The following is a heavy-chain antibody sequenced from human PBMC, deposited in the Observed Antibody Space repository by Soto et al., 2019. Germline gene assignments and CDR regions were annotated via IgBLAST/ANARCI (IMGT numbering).Heavy chain of an antibody. D-gene: IGHD6-19*01. V-gene: IGHV3-30-3*01. J-gene: IGHJ4*02. Sequence: PGGSLRLSCAASGFTFSSYAMHWVRQAPGKGLEWVAVISYDGSNKYYADSVKGRFTISRDNSKNTLYLQMNSLRAEDTAVYYCAKDFYSSGSYHYFEYWGQGTLVTVSS. CDR2: ISYDGSNK. CDR1: GFTFSSYA. CDR3: AKDFYSSGSYHYFEY.